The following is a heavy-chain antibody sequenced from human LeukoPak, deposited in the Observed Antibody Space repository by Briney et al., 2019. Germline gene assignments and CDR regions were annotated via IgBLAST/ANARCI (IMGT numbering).Heavy chain of an antibody. CDR2: INSDGSST. J-gene: IGHJ6*02. D-gene: IGHD2-21*01. Sequence: GGSLRLSCAASGFMFSSYWMHWVRQAPGKGLVWVSRINSDGSSTNYADSVKGRFTISRDNAKNTLYLQMNSLRAEDTAVYYCARMAPTVARGMDVWGQGTTVTVSS. V-gene: IGHV3-74*01. CDR3: ARMAPTVARGMDV. CDR1: GFMFSSYW.